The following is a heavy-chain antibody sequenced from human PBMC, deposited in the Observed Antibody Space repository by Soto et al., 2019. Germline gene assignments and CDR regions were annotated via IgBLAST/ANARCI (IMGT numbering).Heavy chain of an antibody. CDR3: ARDRGVAPPVAGNTHYYYYMDV. D-gene: IGHD6-19*01. Sequence: QDQLVQSGVEVKKPGASVKVSCKASGYSFTNYGITWVRQAPGQGFEWMGWISAYNGNTNYAQKFQGRVTMTTDASTSTAYLEVSSLRSDDTAVYYCARDRGVAPPVAGNTHYYYYMDVWGKGTTVTVSS. J-gene: IGHJ6*03. CDR1: GYSFTNYG. CDR2: ISAYNGNT. V-gene: IGHV1-18*01.